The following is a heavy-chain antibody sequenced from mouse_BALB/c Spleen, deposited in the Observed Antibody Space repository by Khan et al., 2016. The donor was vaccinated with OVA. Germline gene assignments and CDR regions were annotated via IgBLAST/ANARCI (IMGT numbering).Heavy chain of an antibody. V-gene: IGHV7-3*02. D-gene: IGHD2-3*01. CDR3: AREEGGLLHDV. J-gene: IGHJ1*01. CDR2: IRNKPNGYTP. Sequence: DVQLVESGGGLVQPGGSLRLSCATSGFTFTDYYMSWVRQPPGKALEWLGFIRNKPNGYTPEYSASVKGRFTISRDNSQSILYLQLNTLSAEDSATYYCAREEGGLLHDVWGAGTTVTVSS. CDR1: GFTFTDYY.